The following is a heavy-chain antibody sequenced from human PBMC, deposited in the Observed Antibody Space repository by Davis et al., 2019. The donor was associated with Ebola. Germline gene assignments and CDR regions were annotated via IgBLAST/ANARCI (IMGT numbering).Heavy chain of an antibody. V-gene: IGHV5-51*01. J-gene: IGHJ6*02. CDR3: ARQRSYYYYYYGMDV. D-gene: IGHD3-10*01. Sequence: GESLKISCKGSGYSFTNYWIGWVRQMPGKGLEWMGIIYPGDSDTRYSPSFQGQVTISADKSISTAYLQWSSLKASDTAMYYCARQRSYYYYYYGMDVWGQGTTVTVSS. CDR2: IYPGDSDT. CDR1: GYSFTNYW.